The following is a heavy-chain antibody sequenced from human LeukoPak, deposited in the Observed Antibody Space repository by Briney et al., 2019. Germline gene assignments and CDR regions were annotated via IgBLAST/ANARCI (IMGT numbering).Heavy chain of an antibody. V-gene: IGHV3-30*02. D-gene: IGHD2-8*01. CDR2: IRFDGTKR. CDR1: GFTFSNYG. Sequence: GGSLRLSCAASGFTFSNYGMHWVRQAPGKGLEWVAFIRFDGTKRYYADSVKGRFTISRDNSKNTLYLQMNSLRAEDTAVYCCARANPVLMVSKYFQHWGQGTLVTVSS. CDR3: ARANPVLMVSKYFQH. J-gene: IGHJ1*01.